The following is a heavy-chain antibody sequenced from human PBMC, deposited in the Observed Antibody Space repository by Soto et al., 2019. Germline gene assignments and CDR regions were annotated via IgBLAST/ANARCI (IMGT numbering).Heavy chain of an antibody. V-gene: IGHV4-39*01. CDR2: VDYSGTA. CDR3: ARITGRHLDY. D-gene: IGHD1-20*01. J-gene: IGHJ4*02. CDR1: PGSISVTNVF. Sequence: SETLSLTCTVSPGSISVTNVFWGWVRQPPGKGLEWIGNVDYSGTAYFSPSLATRVTFHVDTSKNQFSLTLYSVTAADTAVYYCARITGRHLDYWGQGILVTVS.